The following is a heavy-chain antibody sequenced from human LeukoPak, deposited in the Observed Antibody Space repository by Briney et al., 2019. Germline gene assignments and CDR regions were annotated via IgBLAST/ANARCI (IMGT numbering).Heavy chain of an antibody. J-gene: IGHJ5*01. D-gene: IGHD3-9*01. CDR1: GYTFANYG. Sequence: ASVKVSCKASGYTFANYGISWVRQAPGQGLEWMGWVSPYNGDTNYAQKFHGRVTMSTDTSTRTAYMEVRSLTLDDTAIYYCAKHCNILTGQNCFDPWGQGTLVTVSS. CDR3: AKHCNILTGQNCFDP. CDR2: VSPYNGDT. V-gene: IGHV1-18*01.